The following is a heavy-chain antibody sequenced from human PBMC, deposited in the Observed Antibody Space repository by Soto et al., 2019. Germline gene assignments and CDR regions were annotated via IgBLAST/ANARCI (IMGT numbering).Heavy chain of an antibody. CDR1: GGTFSSYA. J-gene: IGHJ4*02. V-gene: IGHV1-69*12. CDR2: VIPIFGTA. Sequence: QVQLVQSGAEVKKPGSSVKVSCKASGGTFSSYAISWVRQAPGQGLEWMGGVIPIFGTAHYAHKFHGRVRITANEARSTAYVELSSLRSEDTAVYYCARAVDSSGVVYCFDDWGQGALVTVSS. D-gene: IGHD3-22*01. CDR3: ARAVDSSGVVYCFDD.